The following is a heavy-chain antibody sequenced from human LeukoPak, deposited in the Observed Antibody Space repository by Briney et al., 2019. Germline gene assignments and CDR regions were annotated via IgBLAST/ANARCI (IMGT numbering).Heavy chain of an antibody. CDR1: GFTFSSYW. V-gene: IGHV3-7*01. Sequence: GGSLRFSCAASGFTFSSYWVSWVRQAPGKGLEWVANIKQDGSEKYYVDSVKGRFTISRDNAKDSLYLQMNSLRAEDTAVYYCARDLRYYYDSSGYYFDYWGQGTLVTVSS. D-gene: IGHD3-22*01. J-gene: IGHJ4*02. CDR3: ARDLRYYYDSSGYYFDY. CDR2: IKQDGSEK.